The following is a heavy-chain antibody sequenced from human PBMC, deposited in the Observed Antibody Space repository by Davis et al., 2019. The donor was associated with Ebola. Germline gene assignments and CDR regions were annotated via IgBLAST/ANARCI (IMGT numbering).Heavy chain of an antibody. Sequence: PGGSLRLSCAASGFTFSSYAMSWVRQAPGKGLEWVSAISGSGGSTYYADSVKGRFTISRDNSKNTLYLQMNSLRAEDTAVYYCARDRVVAATDYYYYYGMDVWGQGTTVTVSS. V-gene: IGHV3-23*01. CDR1: GFTFSSYA. CDR2: ISGSGGST. CDR3: ARDRVVAATDYYYYYGMDV. J-gene: IGHJ6*02. D-gene: IGHD2-15*01.